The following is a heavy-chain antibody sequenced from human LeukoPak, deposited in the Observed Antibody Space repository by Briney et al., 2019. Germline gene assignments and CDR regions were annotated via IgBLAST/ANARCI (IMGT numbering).Heavy chain of an antibody. Sequence: SETLSLTCTVSGGSVSSGSYYWSWIRQPPGKGLEWIGYIYYSGSTNYNPSLKSRVTISVDTSKNQFSLKLSSVTAADTAVYYCARGGYCSSTSCSFDYWGQGTLVTVSS. D-gene: IGHD2-2*01. J-gene: IGHJ4*02. CDR2: IYYSGST. V-gene: IGHV4-61*01. CDR1: GGSVSSGSYY. CDR3: ARGGYCSSTSCSFDY.